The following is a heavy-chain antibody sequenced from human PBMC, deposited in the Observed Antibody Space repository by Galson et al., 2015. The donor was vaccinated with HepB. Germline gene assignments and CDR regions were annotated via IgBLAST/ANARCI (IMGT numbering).Heavy chain of an antibody. CDR2: INYSGST. Sequence: SETLSLTCTVSGGSISSSSYYWGWIRQPPGKGLEWIGSINYSGSTYYNPSLKSRVTISVDTSKNQFSLKLSSVTAADTAVYYCARPRDTKWLRSSFDNWGQGTLVTVSS. V-gene: IGHV4-39*01. D-gene: IGHD5-12*01. CDR3: ARPRDTKWLRSSFDN. CDR1: GGSISSSSYY. J-gene: IGHJ4*02.